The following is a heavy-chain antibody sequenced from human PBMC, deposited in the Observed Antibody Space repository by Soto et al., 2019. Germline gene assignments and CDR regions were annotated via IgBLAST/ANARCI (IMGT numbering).Heavy chain of an antibody. V-gene: IGHV4-59*08. Sequence: SETLSLTCTVSGGSISSYYWSWIRQPPGKGLEWIGYIYYSGSTNYNPSLKSRVTISVDTSKNQFSLKLSSVTAADTAVYYCARTQVQLERLDYYYYMDVWGKGTTVTVSS. CDR3: ARTQVQLERLDYYYYMDV. D-gene: IGHD1-1*01. CDR1: GGSISSYY. CDR2: IYYSGST. J-gene: IGHJ6*03.